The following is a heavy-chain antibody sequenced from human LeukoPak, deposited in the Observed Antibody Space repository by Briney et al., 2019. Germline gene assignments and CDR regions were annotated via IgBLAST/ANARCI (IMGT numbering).Heavy chain of an antibody. D-gene: IGHD3-3*01. V-gene: IGHV3-53*01. CDR2: IYSGGST. Sequence: GGSLRLSCAASGFTVSSNYMSWVRQAPGKGLEWVSVIYSGGSTYYADSVKGRFIISRDNSKNTLLLQMNSLRAEDTAVYYCAKDLRFLEFGYWGQGTLVTVSP. CDR1: GFTVSSNY. J-gene: IGHJ4*02. CDR3: AKDLRFLEFGY.